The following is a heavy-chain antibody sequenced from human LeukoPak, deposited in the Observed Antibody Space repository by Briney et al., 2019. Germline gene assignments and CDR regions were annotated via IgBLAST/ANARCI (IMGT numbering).Heavy chain of an antibody. J-gene: IGHJ3*02. Sequence: GGSLRLSCAASGFTVSSNYMSWVRQAPGKGLEWVSIIYSGGSTFYADSVKGRFAISRDNSKNTLYLQMNSLRAEDTAVYYCARGGSYLSAFDIWGQGTMVTVSS. CDR3: ARGGSYLSAFDI. D-gene: IGHD1-26*01. CDR1: GFTVSSNY. V-gene: IGHV3-53*01. CDR2: IYSGGST.